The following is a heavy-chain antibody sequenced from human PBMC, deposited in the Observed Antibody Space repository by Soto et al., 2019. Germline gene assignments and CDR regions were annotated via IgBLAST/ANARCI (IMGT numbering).Heavy chain of an antibody. CDR2: IDPSDSHT. CDR3: ARQITTFGVVINAFNV. V-gene: IGHV5-10-1*01. D-gene: IGHD3-3*01. Sequence: PGESLKISCKVSGYNFIKYWITWVRQMPGKGLEWVGRIDPSDSHTLYSPSFQGHVTISVDKSTDTAYLQWSSLEASDTAIYYCARQITTFGVVINAFNVWGQGTMVTVSS. CDR1: GYNFIKYW. J-gene: IGHJ3*01.